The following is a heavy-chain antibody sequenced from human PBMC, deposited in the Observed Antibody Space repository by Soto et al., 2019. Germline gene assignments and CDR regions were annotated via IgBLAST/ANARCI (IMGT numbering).Heavy chain of an antibody. J-gene: IGHJ6*02. CDR3: ATLDQYSYGSDHTGYYYYGMDV. Sequence: ASVKVSCKASGGTFSSYAISWVRQAPGQGLEWMGGIIPIFGTANYAQKFQGRVTITADESTSTAYMELSSLRSEDTAVYYCATLDQYSYGSDHTGYYYYGMDVWGQGTTVTVSS. V-gene: IGHV1-69*13. D-gene: IGHD5-18*01. CDR1: GGTFSSYA. CDR2: IIPIFGTA.